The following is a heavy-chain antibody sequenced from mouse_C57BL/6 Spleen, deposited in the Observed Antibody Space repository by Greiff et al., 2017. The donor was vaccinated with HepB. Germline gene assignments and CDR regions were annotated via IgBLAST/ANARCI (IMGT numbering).Heavy chain of an antibody. CDR1: GYTFTSYW. CDR3: ASSSTTVVAREDAMDY. J-gene: IGHJ4*01. D-gene: IGHD1-1*01. V-gene: IGHV1-69*01. Sequence: QVQLQQPGAELVMPGASVKLSCKASGYTFTSYWMHWVKQRPGQGLEWIGEIDPSDSYTNYNQKFKGKSTLTVDTSSSTAYMHLSSLTSEDSAVYYCASSSTTVVAREDAMDYWGQGTSVTVSS. CDR2: IDPSDSYT.